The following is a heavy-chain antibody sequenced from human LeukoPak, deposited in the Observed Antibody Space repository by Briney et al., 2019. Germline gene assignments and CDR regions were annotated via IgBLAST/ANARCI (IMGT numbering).Heavy chain of an antibody. V-gene: IGHV3-53*01. CDR3: ASLPGGYCSTTSCPGY. CDR1: GFTVSSNY. J-gene: IGHJ4*02. CDR2: IFSGGST. D-gene: IGHD2-2*01. Sequence: PGGSLRLSCAASGFTVSSNYMSWVRQAPGKGLEWVSVIFSGGSTYYADSVKGRFTISRDNAKNSLYLQMNSLRAEDTAVYYCASLPGGYCSTTSCPGYWGQGTLVTVSS.